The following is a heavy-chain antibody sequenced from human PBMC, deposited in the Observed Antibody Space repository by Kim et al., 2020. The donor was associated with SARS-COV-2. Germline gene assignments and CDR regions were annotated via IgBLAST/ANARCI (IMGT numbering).Heavy chain of an antibody. CDR2: IVVGSGNT. Sequence: ASVKVSCKASGYTFTSHSVFWLRQAPGQRLEWVGYIVVGSGNTRYSPSLQGRVTITRDTSASTAYMELSSLRSEYTALYYCAREQSRGADLDYWGQGSLVTVSS. J-gene: IGHJ4*02. CDR3: AREQSRGADLDY. CDR1: GYTFTSHS. V-gene: IGHV1-3*01.